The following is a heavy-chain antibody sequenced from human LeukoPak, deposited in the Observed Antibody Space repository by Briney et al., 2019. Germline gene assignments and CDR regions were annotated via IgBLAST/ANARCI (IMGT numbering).Heavy chain of an antibody. Sequence: SETLSLTCTVSGGSTSSDYWSWIRQSPGKGLEWVGYVYNSGDTGKNPSLKSRVTILLDTSKNQFSLKLSSVTAADTAVYYCARQSYPRTYYDMVYGMDVWGQGTTVTVSS. CDR3: ARQSYPRTYYDMVYGMDV. CDR2: VYNSGDT. J-gene: IGHJ6*02. D-gene: IGHD3-9*01. CDR1: GGSTSSDY. V-gene: IGHV4-59*08.